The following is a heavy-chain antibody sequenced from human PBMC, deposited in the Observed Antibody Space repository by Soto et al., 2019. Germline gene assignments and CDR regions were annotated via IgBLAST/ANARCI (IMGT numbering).Heavy chain of an antibody. D-gene: IGHD3-22*01. CDR2: IIPIFGTA. Sequence: QVQLVQSGAEVKKPGSSVKVSCKASGGTFSSYAISWVRQAPGHGLAWMGGIIPIFGTANYAQKFQGRVTSTADESTSTAYMELRSRRSEDTAVYYCARAGGHYDRSGYYPHYGMDVWGQGTTVTVSS. CDR3: ARAGGHYDRSGYYPHYGMDV. CDR1: GGTFSSYA. J-gene: IGHJ6*02. V-gene: IGHV1-69*01.